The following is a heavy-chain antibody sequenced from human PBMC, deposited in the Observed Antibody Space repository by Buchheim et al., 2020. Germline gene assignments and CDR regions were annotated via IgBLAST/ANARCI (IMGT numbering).Heavy chain of an antibody. J-gene: IGHJ4*02. CDR1: GLTFSTYA. V-gene: IGHV3-23*01. CDR3: ANRRGYFDY. CDR2: ISAGGGNT. Sequence: EVQLLESGGGLVQPGGSLRLSCAASGLTFSTYAMSWVRQAPGKGLGCVSAISAGGGNTYYADSVKGRFTISRDNSKNTVYLQMNSLRAEDTAAYYCANRRGYFDYWGQGTL.